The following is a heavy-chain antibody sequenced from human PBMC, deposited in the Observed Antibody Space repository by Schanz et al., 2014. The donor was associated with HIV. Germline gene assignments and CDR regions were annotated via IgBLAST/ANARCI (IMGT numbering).Heavy chain of an antibody. V-gene: IGHV1-69*01. CDR3: ARSRYGDYPYYFDY. Sequence: QVQLVQSGAEVKKPGTSVKLSCKASGDTFNSYALNWVRQAPGQELEWMGGIIPMLGTANYAQKFQGRVSINADEFTNTADMDLSSLRSDDTAIYYCARSRYGDYPYYFDYWGQGTRVIVSS. D-gene: IGHD4-17*01. CDR2: IIPMLGTA. J-gene: IGHJ4*02. CDR1: GDTFNSYA.